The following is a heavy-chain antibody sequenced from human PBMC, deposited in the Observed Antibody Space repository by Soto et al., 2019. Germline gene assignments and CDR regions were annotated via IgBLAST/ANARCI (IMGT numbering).Heavy chain of an antibody. CDR1: GGSISSGGYY. Sequence: SETLSLTCTVSGGSISSGGYYWSWIRQHPGKGLEWIGYIYYSGSTYYNPSLKSRVTISVDTSKNQFSLKLSSVTAADTAVYYCGSVKYCSSTSCDEPEYFQHWGQGTLVTVSS. CDR3: GSVKYCSSTSCDEPEYFQH. V-gene: IGHV4-31*03. CDR2: IYYSGST. J-gene: IGHJ1*01. D-gene: IGHD2-2*01.